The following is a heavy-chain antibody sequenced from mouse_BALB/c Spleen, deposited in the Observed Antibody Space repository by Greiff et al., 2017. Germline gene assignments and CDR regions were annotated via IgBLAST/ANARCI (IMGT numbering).Heavy chain of an antibody. CDR3: ARGVEVYGNLGNFDY. D-gene: IGHD2-1*01. V-gene: IGHV1S81*02. CDR1: GYTFTSYW. J-gene: IGHJ2*01. Sequence: QVQLQQPGAELVKPGASVKLSCKASGYTFTSYWMHWVKQRPGQGLEWIGEINPSNGRTNYNEKFKSKATLTVDKSSSTAYMQLSSLTSEDSAVYYCARGVEVYGNLGNFDYWGQGTTLTVST. CDR2: INPSNGRT.